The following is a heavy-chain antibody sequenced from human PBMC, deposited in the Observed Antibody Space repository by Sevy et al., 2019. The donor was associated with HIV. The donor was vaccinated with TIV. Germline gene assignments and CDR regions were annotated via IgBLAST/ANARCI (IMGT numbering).Heavy chain of an antibody. CDR1: GGSISAYY. V-gene: IGHV4-59*01. CDR2: IYYTGST. Sequence: SETLSLTCTVSGGSISAYYWSWIRQPPGKGLEWIGYIYYTGSTNYNPSLKTRVTMSVDTSTNQFSLKLSSVIAADTAVYYCARAPPVRSGDDSLNWFDPWGQGTLVTVSS. J-gene: IGHJ5*02. CDR3: ARAPPVRSGDDSLNWFDP. D-gene: IGHD5-12*01.